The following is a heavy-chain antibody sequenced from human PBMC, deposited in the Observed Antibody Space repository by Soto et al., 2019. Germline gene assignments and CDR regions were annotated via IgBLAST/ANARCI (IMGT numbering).Heavy chain of an antibody. CDR3: TRPPYGDYNWFDP. CDR1: GFTFSGSA. J-gene: IGHJ5*02. D-gene: IGHD4-17*01. CDR2: IRSKANSYAT. Sequence: EVQLVESGGGLVQPGGSLKLSCAASGFTFSGSAMHWVRKASGKGLEWVGRIRSKANSYATAYAASVKGRFTISRDDSKNKAYLQMNSLKTEDTAVYYCTRPPYGDYNWFDPWGQGTLVTVSS. V-gene: IGHV3-73*01.